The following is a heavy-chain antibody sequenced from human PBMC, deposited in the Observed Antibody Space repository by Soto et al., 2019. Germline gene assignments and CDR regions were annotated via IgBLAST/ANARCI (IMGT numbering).Heavy chain of an antibody. Sequence: QVQLQESGPGLVKPSQTLSLTCDVSGASVTRAGSYWGWIRQRPGQGLEWIGYIYFDGTTYYTPSLKSQVISSADTSRNQFSLSLSFLTAADTAVYYCATRTTVTTFDYWGQGTLVTVSS. CDR2: IYFDGTT. CDR3: ATRTTVTTFDY. CDR1: GASVTRAGSY. J-gene: IGHJ4*02. D-gene: IGHD4-17*01. V-gene: IGHV4-31*11.